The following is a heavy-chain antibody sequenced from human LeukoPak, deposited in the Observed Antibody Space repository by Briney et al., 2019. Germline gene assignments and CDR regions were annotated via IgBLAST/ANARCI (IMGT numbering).Heavy chain of an antibody. CDR3: AKDSLVVITTLFDS. J-gene: IGHJ4*02. V-gene: IGHV3-23*01. CDR2: ISGSGGST. CDR1: GFTFSSYA. Sequence: GGSLRLSCAASGFTFSSYAMSWVRQAPGKGLEWVSAISGSGGSTYYADSVKGRFTISRDNSTHTLYLQMNSLRAEDTAVYYCAKDSLVVITTLFDSWGQGTLVTVSS. D-gene: IGHD3-22*01.